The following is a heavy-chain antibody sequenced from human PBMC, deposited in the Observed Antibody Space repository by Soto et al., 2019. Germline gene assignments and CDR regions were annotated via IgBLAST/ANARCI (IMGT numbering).Heavy chain of an antibody. V-gene: IGHV3-23*01. CDR3: ARRADQNPGYYSDY. CDR2: ISGSGAAT. Sequence: EVQLLESGGGLVQPGGSMRLSCAASGFRFKSYAMSWVRQAPGKGLEWVSAISGSGAATYYADSLKGRFTISRDNSKNALFLQMNRLRAEDTAVYYCARRADQNPGYYSDYWGQGTLVTVSS. J-gene: IGHJ4*02. D-gene: IGHD2-15*01. CDR1: GFRFKSYA.